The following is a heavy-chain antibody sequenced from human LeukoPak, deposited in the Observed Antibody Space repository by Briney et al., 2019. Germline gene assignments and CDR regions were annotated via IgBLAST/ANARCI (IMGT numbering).Heavy chain of an antibody. CDR3: ARLTDDSSGYVDY. CDR2: INHSGST. V-gene: IGHV4-34*01. CDR1: GGSFSGYY. Sequence: SETLSLTCAVYGGSFSGYYWTWIRQPPGKGLEWIGEINHSGSTNYNPSLKSRVTISVDTSRNQFSLKLSSVTAADTALYYCARLTDDSSGYVDYWGQGILVTVSS. D-gene: IGHD3-22*01. J-gene: IGHJ4*02.